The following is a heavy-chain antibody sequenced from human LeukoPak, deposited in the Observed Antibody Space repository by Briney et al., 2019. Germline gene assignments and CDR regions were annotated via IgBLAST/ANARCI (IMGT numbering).Heavy chain of an antibody. D-gene: IGHD2-21*02. CDR3: ARGRYCGGDCYQYYFDY. CDR1: GFTFSSHS. Sequence: GGSPRLSCAASGFTFSSHSMSWVRQAPGKGLEWVSSISSGGRYINYADSVRGRFTISRDNAKNSLYLQMNSLRAEDTAVYYCARGRYCGGDCYQYYFDYWGQGTLVIVSS. V-gene: IGHV3-21*01. J-gene: IGHJ4*02. CDR2: ISSGGRYI.